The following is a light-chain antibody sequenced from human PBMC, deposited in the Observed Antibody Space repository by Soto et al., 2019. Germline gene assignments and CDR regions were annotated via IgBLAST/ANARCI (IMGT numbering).Light chain of an antibody. CDR2: HAS. CDR3: QQRSDWPST. J-gene: IGKJ4*01. V-gene: IGKV3-11*01. Sequence: EIVLTQSPATLSLSPGDRATLSCRASQSVGSYLGWYQQRPGQAPRLLIYHASNRATGIPARFSGSGSGTDFTLTISSLETEEFAVYYCQQRSDWPSTFGGGTKVEIK. CDR1: QSVGSY.